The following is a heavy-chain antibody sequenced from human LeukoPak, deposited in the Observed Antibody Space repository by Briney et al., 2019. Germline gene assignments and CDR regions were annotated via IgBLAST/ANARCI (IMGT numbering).Heavy chain of an antibody. CDR1: GGSISSSSYY. D-gene: IGHD1-7*01. CDR2: IYYSGST. Sequence: SETLSLTCTVSGGSISSSSYYWGWIRQPPGKGLEWIGSIYYSGSTYYNPSLKSRVTISVDTSKNQFSLKLSSVTAADTAVYYCANNWNYSPLGYWGQGTLVTVSS. J-gene: IGHJ4*02. V-gene: IGHV4-39*07. CDR3: ANNWNYSPLGY.